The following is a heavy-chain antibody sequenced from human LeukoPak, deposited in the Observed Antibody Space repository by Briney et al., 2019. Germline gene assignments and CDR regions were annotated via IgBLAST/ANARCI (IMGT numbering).Heavy chain of an antibody. CDR1: GYTFTGYY. V-gene: IGHV1-2*02. J-gene: IGHJ5*02. D-gene: IGHD6-13*01. CDR3: ARGLYSRSWYLWFDP. Sequence: ASVKVSCKASGYTFTGYYMHWVRQAPGQGLEWMGWINPNSGGTNYAQKFQGRVTMTRDTSISTAYMELSRLRSDDTAVYYCARGLYSRSWYLWFDPWGQGTLVTVSS. CDR2: INPNSGGT.